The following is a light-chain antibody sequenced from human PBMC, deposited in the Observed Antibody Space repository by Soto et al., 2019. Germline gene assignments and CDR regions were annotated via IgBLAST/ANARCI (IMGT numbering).Light chain of an antibody. CDR3: QKYNRAPET. J-gene: IGKJ1*01. Sequence: DIQMTQSPSSLSASVGDRVTITCRASQAITNYLASYQQKPGKVPKLLIYAASTLQSGVPSRFSGSGSGTDYTLTISSLQPEDVATYYCQKYNRAPETFGQGTKVEIK. CDR1: QAITNY. V-gene: IGKV1-27*01. CDR2: AAS.